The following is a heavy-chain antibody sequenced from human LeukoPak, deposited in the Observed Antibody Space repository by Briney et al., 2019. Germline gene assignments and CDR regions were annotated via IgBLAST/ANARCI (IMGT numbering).Heavy chain of an antibody. Sequence: GASLKISGKGSGYSFTNYWIACVRQMPGKGLEWMGIIYPGDSDTRYSPSFQGQVTISADKSISTAYLQWNSLKASDTAMYYCARRHKRGAYSYGVDYWGQGTLVTVSS. CDR2: IYPGDSDT. CDR3: ARRHKRGAYSYGVDY. J-gene: IGHJ4*02. CDR1: GYSFTNYW. D-gene: IGHD5-18*01. V-gene: IGHV5-51*01.